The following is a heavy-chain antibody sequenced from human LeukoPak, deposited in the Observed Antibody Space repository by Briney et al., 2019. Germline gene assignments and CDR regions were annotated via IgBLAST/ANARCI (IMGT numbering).Heavy chain of an antibody. CDR1: GGSISSGSYY. CDR2: IYYSGTT. J-gene: IGHJ5*02. D-gene: IGHD2-2*01. Sequence: SSETLSLTCTVSGGSISSGSYYWVWIRQPPGKGLEWIGTIYYSGTTYYNPSLKSRVTISVDTSKNQFSLRLSSVTAADTAVYYCAREVDAAAAYNWFDLWGQGTLVTVSS. V-gene: IGHV4-39*07. CDR3: AREVDAAAAYNWFDL.